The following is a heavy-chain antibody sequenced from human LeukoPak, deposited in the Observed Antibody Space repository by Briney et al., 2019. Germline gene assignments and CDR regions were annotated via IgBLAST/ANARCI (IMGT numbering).Heavy chain of an antibody. J-gene: IGHJ5*02. Sequence: GGSLRLSCAASGFTFSSYWMSWVRQAPGKGLEWVAFIRYDGSNKYYADSVKGRFTISRDNAKNMLYLQMNSLRAEDTAVYYCARVEGRNNGYEAWGQGTLVTVSS. CDR2: IRYDGSNK. D-gene: IGHD5-12*01. CDR3: ARVEGRNNGYEA. CDR1: GFTFSSYW. V-gene: IGHV3-30*02.